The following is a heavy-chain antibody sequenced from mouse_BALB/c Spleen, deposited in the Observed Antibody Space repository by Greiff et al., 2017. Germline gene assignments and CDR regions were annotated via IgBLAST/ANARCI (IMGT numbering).Heavy chain of an antibody. CDR2: IWAGGST. V-gene: IGHV2-9*02. D-gene: IGHD2-12*01. J-gene: IGHJ3*01. Sequence: VKLQESGPGLVAPSQSLSITCTVSGFSLTSYGVHWVRQPPGKGLEWLGVIWAGGSTNYNSALMSRLSISKDNSKSQVFLKMNSLQTDDTATYYCAKPRGYYSPFAYWGQGTLVTVSA. CDR3: AKPRGYYSPFAY. CDR1: GFSLTSYG.